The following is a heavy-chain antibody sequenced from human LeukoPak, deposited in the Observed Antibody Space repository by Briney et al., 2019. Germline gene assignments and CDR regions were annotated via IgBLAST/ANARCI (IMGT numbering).Heavy chain of an antibody. J-gene: IGHJ4*02. D-gene: IGHD4-17*01. CDR3: ARANGDYPEGFDY. CDR1: GGTFSSYA. V-gene: IGHV1-69*04. CDR2: IIPILGIA. Sequence: EASVKVSCKASGGTFSSYAISWVRQAPGQGLEWMGRIIPILGIANYAQKFQGRVTITADKSTSTAYMELSSLRSEDTAVYYCARANGDYPEGFDYWGQGTLVTVSS.